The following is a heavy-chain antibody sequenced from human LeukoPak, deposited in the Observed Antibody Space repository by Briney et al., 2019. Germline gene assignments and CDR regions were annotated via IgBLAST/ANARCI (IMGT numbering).Heavy chain of an antibody. CDR1: GFRFNTYW. CDR3: ARVRHSSSSIAFDY. D-gene: IGHD6-6*01. V-gene: IGHV3-7*01. J-gene: IGHJ4*02. CDR2: IKQDGNEK. Sequence: GGSLRLSCAASGFRFNTYWMSWVRQAPGKGLEWVANIKQDGNEKYYADSVKGRFTISRDNGKNSLYLQMNSLRAEDTAVYYCARVRHSSSSIAFDYWGQGTLVTVSS.